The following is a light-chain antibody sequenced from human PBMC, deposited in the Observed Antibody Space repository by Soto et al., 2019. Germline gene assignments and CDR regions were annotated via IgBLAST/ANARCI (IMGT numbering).Light chain of an antibody. CDR3: QQYATDSPST. J-gene: IGKJ1*01. CDR2: DAS. V-gene: IGKV1-5*01. Sequence: DIQLPQSPSTLSASVGDRVTITCRASQNIGTWLAWYQHRPGEGPKLLIHDASTLESGVPSRFSGGGSATEFSLTINSLESGDSGTYHCQQYATDSPSTFGQGTTVEIK. CDR1: QNIGTW.